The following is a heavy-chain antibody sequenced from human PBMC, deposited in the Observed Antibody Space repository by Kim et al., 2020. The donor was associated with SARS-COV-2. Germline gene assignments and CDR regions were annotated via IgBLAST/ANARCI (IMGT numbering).Heavy chain of an antibody. CDR3: GYKREGGHFALDI. D-gene: IGHD1-20*01. CDR1: GFTFSSQT. V-gene: IGHV3-23*01. CDR2: ISGSGDST. J-gene: IGHJ3*02. Sequence: GGSLRLSCEASGFTFSSQTISWVRQAPGKGLEWVSAISGSGDSTYYADSVKGRFTISSDNFRNTLYLQMNSLSAEDSAAYYRGYKREGGHFALDISGQGT.